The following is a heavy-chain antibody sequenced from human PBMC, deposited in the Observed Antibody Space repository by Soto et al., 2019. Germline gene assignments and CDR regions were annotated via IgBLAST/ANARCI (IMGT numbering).Heavy chain of an antibody. CDR3: ARDGVLGYDSSGYYYPYYYGMDV. CDR2: TYYRSKWYN. D-gene: IGHD3-22*01. CDR1: GDSVSGNSAA. V-gene: IGHV6-1*01. J-gene: IGHJ6*02. Sequence: SQTLSLTCAISGDSVSGNSAAWNWIRQSPSRGLEWLGRTYYRSKWYNDYAVSVKSRITINPDTSKNQFSLQLNSVTPEDTAVYYRARDGVLGYDSSGYYYPYYYGMDVWGQGTTVTVSS.